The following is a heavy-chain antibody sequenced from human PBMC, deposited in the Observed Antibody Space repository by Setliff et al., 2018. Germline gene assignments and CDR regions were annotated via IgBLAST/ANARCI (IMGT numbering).Heavy chain of an antibody. CDR3: ARNAITGTTKKYYYYLDV. V-gene: IGHV1-69*10. J-gene: IGHJ6*03. D-gene: IGHD1-7*01. CDR1: GGIFSTLA. CDR2: TILLLPLP. Sequence: GASVKVSCKASGGIFSTLAITWVRQAPGQGLERMGGTILLLPLPNYAVKFQGRVTITADKSTSTAYMELSSLTSEDTAVYYCARNAITGTTKKYYYYLDVWGQGTTVTVSS.